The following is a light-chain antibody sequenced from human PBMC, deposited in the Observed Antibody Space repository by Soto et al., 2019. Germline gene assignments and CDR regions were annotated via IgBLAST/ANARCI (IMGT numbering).Light chain of an antibody. Sequence: DIQMTQSPSTLSASVGDRVTITCRASQSISSWLAWYQQKPGKAPKLLIYKASSLESGVPSRFSGSGSGTEFTLTISSLQPDDFATYYYQQPRAFGPGTKVDIK. J-gene: IGKJ3*01. CDR1: QSISSW. CDR2: KAS. V-gene: IGKV1-5*03. CDR3: QQPRA.